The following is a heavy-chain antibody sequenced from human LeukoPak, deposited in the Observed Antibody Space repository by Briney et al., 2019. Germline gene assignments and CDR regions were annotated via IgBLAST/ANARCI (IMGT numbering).Heavy chain of an antibody. CDR2: IKSKGEGGTI. CDR3: TPWSGLDV. Sequence: GGSLRLSCAASGFGFRDAWMTWVRQAPGKGLEWVGRIKSKGEGGTIDYAVPVKGRFTISRDDSKNTVYLQMNSLKTEDTAVYYCTPWSGLDVWGQGTTVTVSS. V-gene: IGHV3-15*01. CDR1: GFGFRDAW. J-gene: IGHJ6*02. D-gene: IGHD3-3*01.